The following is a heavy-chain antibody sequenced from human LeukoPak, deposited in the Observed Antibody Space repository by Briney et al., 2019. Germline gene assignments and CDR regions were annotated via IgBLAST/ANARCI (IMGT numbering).Heavy chain of an antibody. D-gene: IGHD3-22*01. CDR1: GFTFSSYE. Sequence: PGGSLRLSCAASGFTFSSYEMNWVRQAPGKGLEWVSYISSSGSTIYYADSVKGRFTISRDNAKNSLYLQMNSLRAEDTTLYYCARARPGYYDSSGYYYRDYWGQGTLVTVSS. V-gene: IGHV3-48*03. CDR2: ISSSGSTI. CDR3: ARARPGYYDSSGYYYRDY. J-gene: IGHJ4*02.